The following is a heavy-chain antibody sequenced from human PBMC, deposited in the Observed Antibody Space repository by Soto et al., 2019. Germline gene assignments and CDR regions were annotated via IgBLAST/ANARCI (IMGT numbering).Heavy chain of an antibody. J-gene: IGHJ4*02. Sequence: PSETLSLTCAVSGGSISSGGYSWSWIRQPPGKGLEWIGYIYHSGSTNYNPSLKSRVTVSVDMSKNQFSLKLSSVTAADTAVYYCARVNTEWELPVDYWGQGTLVTVSS. CDR1: GGSISSGGYS. D-gene: IGHD1-26*01. V-gene: IGHV4-30-2*01. CDR2: IYHSGST. CDR3: ARVNTEWELPVDY.